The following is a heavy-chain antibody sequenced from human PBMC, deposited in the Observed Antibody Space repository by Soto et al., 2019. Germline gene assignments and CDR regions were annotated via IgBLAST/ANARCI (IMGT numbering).Heavy chain of an antibody. Sequence: GGSLRLSCAASGFTFSSYAMSWVRQAPGRGLEWVSAISGSGGSTYYADSVKGRFTISRDNSKNTLYLQMNSLRAEDTAVYYCAKRGVSGSYPYWGQGTLVTVSS. D-gene: IGHD3-16*02. CDR2: ISGSGGST. CDR3: AKRGVSGSYPY. CDR1: GFTFSSYA. J-gene: IGHJ4*02. V-gene: IGHV3-23*01.